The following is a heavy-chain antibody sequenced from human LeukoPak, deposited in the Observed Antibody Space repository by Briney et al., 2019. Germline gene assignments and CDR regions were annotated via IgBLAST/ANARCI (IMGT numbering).Heavy chain of an antibody. CDR3: ARGYYYDSSGLIDY. CDR1: GGSIRSYY. V-gene: IGHV4-59*01. CDR2: VYYSGST. Sequence: PSETLSLTCTVSGGSIRSYYWSWIRQPPGKGLEWIGYVYYSGSTNYNPSLKSRVTISVDTSKNQFSLKLSSPTAADTAVYYCARGYYYDSSGLIDYWGQGTLVTVSS. J-gene: IGHJ4*02. D-gene: IGHD3-22*01.